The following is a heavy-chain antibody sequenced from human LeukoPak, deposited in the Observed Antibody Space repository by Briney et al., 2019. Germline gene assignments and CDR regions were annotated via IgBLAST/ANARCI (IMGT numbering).Heavy chain of an antibody. CDR2: ISWNSGSI. CDR1: GFTFDDYA. V-gene: IGHV3-9*01. D-gene: IGHD6-6*01. Sequence: PGRSLRLSCAASGFTFDDYAMHWVRQAPGKGLEWVSGISWNSGSIGYADSVKGRFTISRDNAKNSLYLQMNSPRAEDTALYYCAEDMFSSSSLFDYWGQGTLVTVSS. J-gene: IGHJ4*02. CDR3: AEDMFSSSSLFDY.